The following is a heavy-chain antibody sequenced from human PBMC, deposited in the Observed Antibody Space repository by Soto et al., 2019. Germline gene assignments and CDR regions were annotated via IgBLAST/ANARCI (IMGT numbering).Heavy chain of an antibody. CDR3: ARDPYTDKTGTAPWETYYYYGMDV. CDR2: MYYSGST. D-gene: IGHD1-7*01. J-gene: IGHJ6*02. V-gene: IGHV4-59*01. CDR1: GDSISTYY. Sequence: SETLSLTCTVSGDSISTYYWSWIRQPPGKGLEWIGCMYYSGSTKYNPSLKSRVTISVDTSQNQLSLKLSSVTAADTAVYYCARDPYTDKTGTAPWETYYYYGMDVWGQGTTVTVSS.